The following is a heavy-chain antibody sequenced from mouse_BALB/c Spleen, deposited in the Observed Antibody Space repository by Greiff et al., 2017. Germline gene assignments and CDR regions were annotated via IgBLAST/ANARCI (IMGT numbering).Heavy chain of an antibody. D-gene: IGHD2-1*01. V-gene: IGHV2-2*02. J-gene: IGHJ4*01. Sequence: QVQLKQSGPGLVQPSQSLSITCTVSGFSLTSYDIHWVRQSPGKGLEWLGVIWSGGSTDYNAAFISRLSISKDNSKSQVFFKMNSLQANDTAIYYCARMRGNYGAMDYWGQGTSVTVSS. CDR3: ARMRGNYGAMDY. CDR2: IWSGGST. CDR1: GFSLTSYD.